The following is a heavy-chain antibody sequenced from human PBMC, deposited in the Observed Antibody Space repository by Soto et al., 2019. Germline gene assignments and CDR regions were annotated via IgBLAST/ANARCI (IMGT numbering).Heavy chain of an antibody. V-gene: IGHV1-8*01. CDR1: GYTFTNHD. CDR3: ARNGGGLGS. Sequence: QVRLVQSGAEVKKPGASVKVSCKASGYTFTNHDVIWVRQAPGQGLEWMGWMIPNSGYTVYAQKFQGRVTMTRDTSISTAFVEMSSLRFEDTAVYYCARNGGGLGSWGKGTLVTVSS. J-gene: IGHJ4*02. D-gene: IGHD2-8*01. CDR2: MIPNSGYT.